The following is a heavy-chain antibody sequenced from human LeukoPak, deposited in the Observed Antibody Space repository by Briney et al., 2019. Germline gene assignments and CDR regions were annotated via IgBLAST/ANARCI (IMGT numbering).Heavy chain of an antibody. J-gene: IGHJ4*02. V-gene: IGHV3-11*01. D-gene: IGHD3-9*01. CDR1: GFTFRDYY. Sequence: GGSLRLSCAASGFTFRDYYMSWIRQAPGKGLEWVSYISSSGSTIYYADSVKGRFTISRDNAKNSLYLQMNSLRAEDTAVYYCARADHILTGSFDYWGQGTLVTVSS. CDR3: ARADHILTGSFDY. CDR2: ISSSGSTI.